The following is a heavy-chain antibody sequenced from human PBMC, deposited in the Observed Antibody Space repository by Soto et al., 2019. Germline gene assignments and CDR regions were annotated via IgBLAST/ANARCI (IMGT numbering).Heavy chain of an antibody. CDR3: ASIPSGYGQLDPTYYYYYYGMDV. V-gene: IGHV3-30-3*01. D-gene: IGHD6-6*01. J-gene: IGHJ6*02. CDR1: GFTFSSYA. Sequence: GGSLRLSCAASGFTFSSYAMHWVRQAPGKGLEWVAVISYDGSNKYYADSVKGRFTISRDNSKNTLYLQMNSLRAEDTAVYYCASIPSGYGQLDPTYYYYYYGMDVWGQGTTVTVSS. CDR2: ISYDGSNK.